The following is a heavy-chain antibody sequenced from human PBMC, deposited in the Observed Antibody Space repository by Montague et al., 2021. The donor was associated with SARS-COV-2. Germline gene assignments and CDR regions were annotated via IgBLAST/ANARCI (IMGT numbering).Heavy chain of an antibody. CDR1: GGSFGDDH. CDR3: ARDVRYYYDQ. V-gene: IGHV4-59*01. J-gene: IGHJ4*02. D-gene: IGHD3-10*01. Sequence: SETLSLTCGVYGGSFGDDHGGWIRQPPGKGLEWIGYVSYRGGTNYNLSLKSRVTISLDTSKNRFSLRVTSVTAADTAVYYCARDVRYYYDQWGQGILVTVSS. CDR2: VSYRGGT.